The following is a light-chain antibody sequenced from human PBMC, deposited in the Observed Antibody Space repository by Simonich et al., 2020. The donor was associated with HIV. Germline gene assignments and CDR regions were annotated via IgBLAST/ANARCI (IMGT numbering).Light chain of an antibody. Sequence: SYELTQPPSVSVSPGQTARITCSGDTLPRQYAYWYQQKPGQSPVLVIYEDFKRPSGIPERFSGSNSGNTATLTISGTQAMDEADYYCQAWDSSTENLVFGGGTKLTVL. V-gene: IGLV3-1*01. J-gene: IGLJ2*01. CDR2: EDF. CDR1: TLPRQY. CDR3: QAWDSSTENLV.